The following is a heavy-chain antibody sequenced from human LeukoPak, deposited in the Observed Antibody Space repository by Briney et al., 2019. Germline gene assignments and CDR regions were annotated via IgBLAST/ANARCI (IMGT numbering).Heavy chain of an antibody. V-gene: IGHV4-59*01. Sequence: SETLSLTCTVSGGSISSYYWNWIRQPPGKGLEWIGYIYYSGSTSYNPSLKSRVTISVDTSKSQFSLKLSSVTAADTAVYYCARDNNHYGDYVYWFDPWGQGTLVTVSS. CDR3: ARDNNHYGDYVYWFDP. CDR1: GGSISSYY. D-gene: IGHD4-17*01. CDR2: IYYSGST. J-gene: IGHJ5*02.